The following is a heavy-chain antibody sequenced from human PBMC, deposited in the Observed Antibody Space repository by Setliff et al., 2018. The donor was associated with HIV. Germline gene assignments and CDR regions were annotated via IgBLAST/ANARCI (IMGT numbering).Heavy chain of an antibody. CDR1: GFTFHDYG. CDR3: ATSNYYDLRGYYIRGHDY. V-gene: IGHV3-20*04. D-gene: IGHD3-22*01. Sequence: PGGSLRLSCAASGFTFHDYGMSWVRQAPGAGLEWISGINWHGGSPGYADSVRGRFIISRDNAKNSLYLQMDNLRAEDTAVYYCATSNYYDLRGYYIRGHDYWGQGTLVTVSS. CDR2: INWHGGSP. J-gene: IGHJ4*02.